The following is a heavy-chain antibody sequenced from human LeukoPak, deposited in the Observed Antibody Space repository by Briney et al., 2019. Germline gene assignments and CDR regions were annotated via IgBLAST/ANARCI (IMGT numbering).Heavy chain of an antibody. Sequence: PGGSLRLSCAASGFTFSSYWMNWARQAPGKGLEWVASINHNGNVNYYVDSVKGRFTISRDNAKNSLYLQMNSLRAEDTALYYCAKDRGDYYYYGMDVWGQGTTVTVSS. V-gene: IGHV3-7*03. J-gene: IGHJ6*02. D-gene: IGHD4-17*01. CDR2: INHNGNVN. CDR3: AKDRGDYYYYGMDV. CDR1: GFTFSSYW.